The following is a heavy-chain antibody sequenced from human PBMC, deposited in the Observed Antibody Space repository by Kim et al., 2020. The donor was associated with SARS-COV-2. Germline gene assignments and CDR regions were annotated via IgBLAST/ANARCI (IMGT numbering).Heavy chain of an antibody. D-gene: IGHD6-13*01. J-gene: IGHJ4*01. CDR2: ISSSRSTI. Sequence: GGSMRLSCAASGFTFSRYSMHWVRQAPGKGLVWLSYISSSRSTIYYADSVKGRFTISRDTAKNSLYLQMNSLRDEDTAVSYCARDSSRYSSSHYYFDYWG. V-gene: IGHV3-48*02. CDR1: GFTFSRYS. CDR3: ARDSSRYSSSHYYFDY.